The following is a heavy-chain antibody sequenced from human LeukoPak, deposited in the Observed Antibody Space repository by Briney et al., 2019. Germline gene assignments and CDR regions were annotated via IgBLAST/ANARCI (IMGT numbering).Heavy chain of an antibody. V-gene: IGHV4-59*01. CDR2: IYYSGST. CDR1: GGSISSYY. CDR3: ARDGDSSPNEDYYYMDV. J-gene: IGHJ6*03. Sequence: PSETLSLTXTVSGGSISSYYWSWIRQPPGKGLEWIGYIYYSGSTNYNPSLKSRVTISVDTSKNQFSLKLSSVTAADTAVYYCARDGDSSPNEDYYYMDVWGKGTTVTVSS. D-gene: IGHD3-22*01.